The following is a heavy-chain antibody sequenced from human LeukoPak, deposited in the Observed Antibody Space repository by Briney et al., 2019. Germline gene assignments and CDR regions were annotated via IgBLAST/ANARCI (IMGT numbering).Heavy chain of an antibody. V-gene: IGHV3-21*01. Sequence: GGSLRLSCAASGFTFSSYSMNWVRQAPGKGLEWVSSISSSSSYIYYAESVKGRFTISRDNAKNSLYLQMNSLRAEDTAAYYCASSSIVGATGRDYWGQGTLVTVSS. CDR1: GFTFSSYS. CDR3: ASSSIVGATGRDY. D-gene: IGHD1-26*01. CDR2: ISSSSSYI. J-gene: IGHJ4*02.